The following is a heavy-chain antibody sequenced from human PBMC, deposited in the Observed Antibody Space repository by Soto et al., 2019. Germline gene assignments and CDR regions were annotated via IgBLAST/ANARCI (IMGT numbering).Heavy chain of an antibody. J-gene: IGHJ4*02. CDR3: ARDTNALHY. V-gene: IGHV3-74*01. D-gene: IGHD2-2*01. CDR1: GLIFSNYK. Sequence: GALRLSCAASGLIFSNYKMHWVRQAPGKGLVWVSRISTDGSITDYADSVKGRFTVSRDNAKNTLYLQMNSLRVDDTAVYYCARDTNALHYWGQGTLVTVSS. CDR2: ISTDGSIT.